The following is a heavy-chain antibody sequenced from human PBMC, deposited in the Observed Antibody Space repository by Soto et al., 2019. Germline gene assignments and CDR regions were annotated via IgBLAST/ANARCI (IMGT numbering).Heavy chain of an antibody. CDR3: ARWLGYGPHFDY. CDR1: GGSISSGDYY. Sequence: QVQLQESGPGLVKPSQTLSLTCTVSGGSISSGDYYWSWIRQPPGKGLEWIGSIYYSGSTYYNPSLESRVTISVDTSKNQFSLKLSSVTAADTAVYYCARWLGYGPHFDYWGQGTLVTVSS. CDR2: IYYSGST. V-gene: IGHV4-30-4*01. D-gene: IGHD5-12*01. J-gene: IGHJ4*02.